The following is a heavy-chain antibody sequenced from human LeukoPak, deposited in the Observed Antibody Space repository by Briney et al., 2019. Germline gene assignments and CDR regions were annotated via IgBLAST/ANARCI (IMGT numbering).Heavy chain of an antibody. J-gene: IGHJ3*02. CDR1: GFTFDDYA. CDR2: ISWNSGSI. Sequence: GGSLRLSCAASGFTFDDYAMHWVRQAPGKGLEWVSGISWNSGSIGYADSVKGRFTISRDNAKNSLYLQMNSLRAEDTALYYCAKGARGQWPDAFDIWGQGTMVTVSS. CDR3: AKGARGQWPDAFDI. D-gene: IGHD6-19*01. V-gene: IGHV3-9*01.